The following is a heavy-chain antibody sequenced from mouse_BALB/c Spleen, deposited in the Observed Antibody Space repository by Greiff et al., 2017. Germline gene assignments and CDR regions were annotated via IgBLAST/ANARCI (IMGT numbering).Heavy chain of an antibody. CDR2: ISSGGSYT. CDR3: ARGGYDYAMDY. Sequence: EVHLVESGGGLVKPGGSLKLSCAASGFTFSSYAMSWVRQSPEKRLEWVAEISSGGSYTYYPDTVTGRFTISRDNAKNTLYLEMSSLRSEDTAMYYCARGGYDYAMDYWGQGTSVTVSS. J-gene: IGHJ4*01. D-gene: IGHD2-2*01. CDR1: GFTFSSYA. V-gene: IGHV5-9-4*01.